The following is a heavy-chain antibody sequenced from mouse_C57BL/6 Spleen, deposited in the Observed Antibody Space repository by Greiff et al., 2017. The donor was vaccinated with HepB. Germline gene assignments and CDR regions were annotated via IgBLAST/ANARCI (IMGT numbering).Heavy chain of an antibody. CDR2: IHPNSGST. V-gene: IGHV1-64*01. D-gene: IGHD1-1*01. CDR1: GYTFTSYW. Sequence: VQLQQPGAELVKPGASVKLSCKASGYTFTSYWMHWVKQRPGQGLEWIGMIHPNSGSTNYNEKFKSKATLTVDKSSSTAYMQLSSLTSEDSAVYYCARSPLLLRFHYYAMDYWGQGTSVTVSS. CDR3: ARSPLLLRFHYYAMDY. J-gene: IGHJ4*01.